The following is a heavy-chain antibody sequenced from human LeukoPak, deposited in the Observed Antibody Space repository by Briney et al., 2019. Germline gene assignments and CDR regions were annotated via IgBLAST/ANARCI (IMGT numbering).Heavy chain of an antibody. CDR3: ARDVYYYDSSGSRAFDI. CDR1: GGSISSSSYY. CDR2: IYYSGST. V-gene: IGHV4-39*07. D-gene: IGHD3-22*01. Sequence: SETLSLTCTVSGGSISSSSYYWGWIRQPPGKGLEWIGSIYYSGSTYYNPSLKSRVTISVDTSKNQFSLKLSSVTAADTAVYYCARDVYYYDSSGSRAFDIWGQGTMVTVSS. J-gene: IGHJ3*02.